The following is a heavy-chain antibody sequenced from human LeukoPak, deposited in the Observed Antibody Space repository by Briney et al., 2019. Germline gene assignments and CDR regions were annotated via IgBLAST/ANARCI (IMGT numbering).Heavy chain of an antibody. J-gene: IGHJ5*02. Sequence: SETLSLTCAVYGGSFSGYYWSWIRQPPGKGLEWIGEINHSGSTNYNPSLKSRVTISVDTSKNQFSLKLSSVTAADTAVYYRARHGSGSVVPVGFDPWGQGTLVTVSS. CDR2: INHSGST. CDR3: ARHGSGSVVPVGFDP. CDR1: GGSFSGYY. V-gene: IGHV4-34*01. D-gene: IGHD2-15*01.